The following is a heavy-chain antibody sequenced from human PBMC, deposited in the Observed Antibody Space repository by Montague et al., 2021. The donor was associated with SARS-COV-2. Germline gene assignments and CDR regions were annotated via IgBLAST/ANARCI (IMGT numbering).Heavy chain of an antibody. D-gene: IGHD5-12*01. CDR1: GYSISSDYY. J-gene: IGHJ4*02. CDR2: MYYSGST. CDR3: ARDYWGWLRFDGVFDD. V-gene: IGHV4-38-2*02. Sequence: SETLSLTCTVSGYSISSDYYWGWIRQPPGKGLEWIGSMYYSGSTYYSPSLKSRVTISVDTSKNQFFLKLISVTAPDTAVYYCARDYWGWLRFDGVFDDWGQGTPVTVSS.